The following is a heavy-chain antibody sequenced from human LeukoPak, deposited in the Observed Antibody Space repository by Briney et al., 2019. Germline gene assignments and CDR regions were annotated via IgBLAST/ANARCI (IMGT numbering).Heavy chain of an antibody. V-gene: IGHV1-2*02. Sequence: ASVKVSCKASGYTFTGYYMHWVRQAPGQGLEWMGWINPNSGGTNYAQKFQGRVTMTRDMSISTAYMELSRLRSDDTAVYYCARDSGVCSGGSCYSDFDYWGQGTLVTVSS. J-gene: IGHJ4*02. CDR1: GYTFTGYY. CDR2: INPNSGGT. CDR3: ARDSGVCSGGSCYSDFDY. D-gene: IGHD2-15*01.